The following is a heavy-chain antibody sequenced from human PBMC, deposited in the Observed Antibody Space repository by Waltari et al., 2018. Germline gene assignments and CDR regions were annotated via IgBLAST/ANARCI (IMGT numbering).Heavy chain of an antibody. D-gene: IGHD6-6*01. CDR1: GFTFSSYS. J-gene: IGHJ6*02. CDR2: ISISSSYI. V-gene: IGHV3-21*01. CDR3: ARDPSIAARHYYYGMDV. Sequence: EVQLVESGGGLVKPGGSLRLSCAASGFTFSSYSMNWVRQAPGKGLVWVSSISISSSYIDYAGSVKGRCTISRDNAKNALYLQMNSLRAEDTAVYHCARDPSIAARHYYYGMDVWGQGTTVTVSS.